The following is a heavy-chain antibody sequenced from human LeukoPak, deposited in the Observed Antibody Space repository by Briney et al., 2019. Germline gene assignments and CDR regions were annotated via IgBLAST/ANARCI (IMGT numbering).Heavy chain of an antibody. Sequence: ASVKVSCKASGYTFTSYGISWARQAPGQGLEWMGWISAYNGNTNYAQKLQGRVTMTTDTSTSTAYMELRSLRSDDTAVYYCARPLYYDSSGCFSHWGQGTLVTVSS. CDR2: ISAYNGNT. CDR1: GYTFTSYG. J-gene: IGHJ4*02. V-gene: IGHV1-18*01. D-gene: IGHD3-22*01. CDR3: ARPLYYDSSGCFSH.